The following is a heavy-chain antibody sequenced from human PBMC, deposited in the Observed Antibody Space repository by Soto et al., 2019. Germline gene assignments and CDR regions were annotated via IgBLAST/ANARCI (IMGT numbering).Heavy chain of an antibody. CDR2: IYSGGST. V-gene: IGHV3-66*01. J-gene: IGHJ3*02. CDR3: ARDRGGGYCSGGSCSLGAFDI. Sequence: GGSLRLSCAASGFTVSSNYMSWVRQAPGKGLEWVSVIYSGGSTYYADSVKGRFTISRDNSKNTLYLQMNSLRAEDTAVYYCARDRGGGYCSGGSCSLGAFDIWGQGTMVTLSS. D-gene: IGHD2-15*01. CDR1: GFTVSSNY.